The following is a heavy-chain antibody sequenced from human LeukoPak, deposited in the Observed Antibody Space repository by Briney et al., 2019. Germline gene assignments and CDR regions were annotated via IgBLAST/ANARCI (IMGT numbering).Heavy chain of an antibody. CDR2: INSDGSRT. Sequence: GGPLRLSCAASGFTLSSYEMHWVRQAPGKGRVWVSRINSDGSRTGYADSVKGRFTISRDNAKTTLYLQMNSLRAEDTAIYYCARELPREVTLDYWGQGTLVTVSS. J-gene: IGHJ4*02. CDR1: GFTLSSYE. CDR3: ARELPREVTLDY. D-gene: IGHD2-21*02. V-gene: IGHV3-74*01.